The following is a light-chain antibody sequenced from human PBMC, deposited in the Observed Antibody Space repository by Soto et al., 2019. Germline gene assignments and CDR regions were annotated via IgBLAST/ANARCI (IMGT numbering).Light chain of an antibody. Sequence: EIVLTQSPGTLSLSPGERATLSCRASQRVRSSYLAWYQQKPGQAPRLLIYGASIRSTGVPDRFSGSGSGTDFTFTISRLESEDFAVYFCQQYGSSPLTFGGGTKVEIK. V-gene: IGKV3-20*01. CDR3: QQYGSSPLT. CDR2: GAS. J-gene: IGKJ4*01. CDR1: QRVRSSY.